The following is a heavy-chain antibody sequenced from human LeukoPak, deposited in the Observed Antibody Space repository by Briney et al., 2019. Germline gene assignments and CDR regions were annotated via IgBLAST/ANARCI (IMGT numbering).Heavy chain of an antibody. D-gene: IGHD4-17*01. CDR3: ARGARVYGDEPFDY. Sequence: SETLSLTCTVSGGSISSYYWSWIRQPPGKGLEWIGYINYSGSTNYNPSLKSRVSISVDTSKNQFSLKLSSVTAADTAVYYCARGARVYGDEPFDYWGQGTLVTVSS. J-gene: IGHJ4*02. V-gene: IGHV4-59*12. CDR2: INYSGST. CDR1: GGSISSYY.